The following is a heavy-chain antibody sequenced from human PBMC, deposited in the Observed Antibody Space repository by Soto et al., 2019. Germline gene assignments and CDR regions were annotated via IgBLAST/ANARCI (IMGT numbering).Heavy chain of an antibody. J-gene: IGHJ4*02. CDR1: GGTFSSYA. V-gene: IGHV1-69*13. CDR3: ARLEMATTSPFDY. D-gene: IGHD5-12*01. Sequence: SVKVSCKASGGTFSSYAISWVRQAPGQGLEWMGGIIPIFGTANYAQKFQGRVTITADESTSTAYMELSSLRSEDTAVYYCARLEMATTSPFDYWGQGTLVTVST. CDR2: IIPIFGTA.